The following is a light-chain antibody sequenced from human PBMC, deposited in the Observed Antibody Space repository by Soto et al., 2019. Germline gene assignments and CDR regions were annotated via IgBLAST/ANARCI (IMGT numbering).Light chain of an antibody. J-gene: IGLJ1*01. CDR3: SSYTSSSTLGGV. CDR2: DVS. CDR1: SSDVGGYNY. Sequence: QSALTQPVSVYGSPGQSIPIFCTGTSSDVGGYNYVSWYQQHPGKAPKLMIYDVSNRPSGVSNRFSGSKSGNTASLTISGLQAEDEADYYCSSYTSSSTLGGVFGTGTKVTVL. V-gene: IGLV2-14*01.